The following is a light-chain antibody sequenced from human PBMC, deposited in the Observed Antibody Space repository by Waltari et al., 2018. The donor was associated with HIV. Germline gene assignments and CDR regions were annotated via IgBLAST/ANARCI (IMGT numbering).Light chain of an antibody. V-gene: IGKV4-1*01. CDR1: QSLLYSSKNKNY. CDR2: WAS. CDR3: QQYYSTQYS. J-gene: IGKJ2*03. Sequence: DILMTQSPDSLAVSLGERATINCKSSQSLLYSSKNKNYLAWYQQKPGQPPKLLIYWASTRESGVPDRFSGSGSGTDFTLTISSLQAEDVAVYYCQQYYSTQYSFGQGTKVEMK.